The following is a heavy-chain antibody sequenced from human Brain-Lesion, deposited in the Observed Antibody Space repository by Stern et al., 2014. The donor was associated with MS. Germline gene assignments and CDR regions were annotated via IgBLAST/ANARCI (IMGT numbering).Heavy chain of an antibody. J-gene: IGHJ4*02. CDR3: ARFPASRPHVFDS. D-gene: IGHD6-13*01. V-gene: IGHV4-4*02. CDR2: SDHSGST. Sequence: VQLVQSGPGLVKPSGTLSLTCAVSGGSISSSNWWSWVRQSPGKGLEWIGESDHSGSTIYNPSLKSRVNVSVDKSKNRFPLTLRSVPAADTAVYFCARFPASRPHVFDSWGQGTLVTVSS. CDR1: GGSISSSNW.